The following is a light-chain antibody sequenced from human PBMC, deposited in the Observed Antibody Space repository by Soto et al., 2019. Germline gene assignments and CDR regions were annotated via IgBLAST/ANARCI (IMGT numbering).Light chain of an antibody. Sequence: DIQMTQSPSSLSASVGDRVTLTCRTRQGISNYLNWLQQKPGKAPKLLISAASNLQSGVPSRFSGSGSGTDFTRTISSLQPEDFATYYCQQSYTTPPTFGQGTKVEI. CDR1: QGISNY. CDR3: QQSYTTPPT. CDR2: AAS. J-gene: IGKJ1*01. V-gene: IGKV1-39*01.